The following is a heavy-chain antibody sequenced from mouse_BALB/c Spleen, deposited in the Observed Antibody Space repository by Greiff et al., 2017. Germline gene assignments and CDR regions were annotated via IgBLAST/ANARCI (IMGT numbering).Heavy chain of an antibody. Sequence: VKLMESGPGLVAPSQSLSITCTVSGFSLTGYGVNWVRQPPGKGLEWLGMIWGDGSTDYNSALKSRLSISKDNSKSQVFLKMNSLQTDDTARYYCARGSGSSLYYFDYWGQGTTLTVSS. D-gene: IGHD1-1*01. CDR3: ARGSGSSLYYFDY. CDR1: GFSLTGYG. J-gene: IGHJ2*01. CDR2: IWGDGST. V-gene: IGHV2-6-7*01.